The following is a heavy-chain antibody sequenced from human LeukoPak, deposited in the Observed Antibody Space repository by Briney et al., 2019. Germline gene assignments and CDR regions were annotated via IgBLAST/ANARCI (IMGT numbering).Heavy chain of an antibody. CDR2: IYYSGST. J-gene: IGHJ3*02. D-gene: IGHD2-15*01. CDR3: ARPTDYCSGGSCYSTQGMGDAFDI. CDR1: GGSISSSSYY. V-gene: IGHV4-39*01. Sequence: PSETLSLTCIVSGGSISSSSYYWGWIRQPPGKGLVWIGSIYYSGSTYYNPSLKSRVTISVDTSKNQFSLKLSSVTAADTAVYYCARPTDYCSGGSCYSTQGMGDAFDIWGQGTMVTVSS.